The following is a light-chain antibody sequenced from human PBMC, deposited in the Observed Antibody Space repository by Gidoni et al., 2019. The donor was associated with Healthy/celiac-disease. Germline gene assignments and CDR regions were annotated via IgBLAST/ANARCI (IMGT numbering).Light chain of an antibody. V-gene: IGLV2-23*01. CDR2: EGS. J-gene: IGLJ3*02. CDR1: SSDVGSYNL. Sequence: QSALTQPASVSGSPGQPITISCPGTSSDVGSYNLVSWYQQHPGKAPKLMIYEGSKRPSGVSNRCSGSKSGNTASLTISGLQAEDEADYYCCSYAGSSTWVFGGGTKLTVL. CDR3: CSYAGSSTWV.